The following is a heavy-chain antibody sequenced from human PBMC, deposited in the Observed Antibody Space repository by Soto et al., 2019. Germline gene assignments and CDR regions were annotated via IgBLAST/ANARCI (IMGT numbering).Heavy chain of an antibody. D-gene: IGHD2-2*01. CDR3: ARDIVVVPAANNDYYYYGMDV. Sequence: QVQLVQSGAEVKKPGSSVKVSCKASGGTFSSYAISWVRQAPGQGLEWRGGIIPIFGTANYAQKFQGRVTITADESTSTAYMELSSLRSEDTAVYYCARDIVVVPAANNDYYYYGMDVWGQGTTVTVSS. CDR2: IIPIFGTA. CDR1: GGTFSSYA. V-gene: IGHV1-69*01. J-gene: IGHJ6*02.